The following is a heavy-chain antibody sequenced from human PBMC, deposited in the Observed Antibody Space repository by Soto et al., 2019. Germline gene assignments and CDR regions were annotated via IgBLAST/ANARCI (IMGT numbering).Heavy chain of an antibody. Sequence: ASVKVSCKASGYTFTVYYMHWVRQAPGQGLEWMGWINPNSGGTNYAQKFQGWVTMTRDTSISTAYMELSRLRAEDTAVYYCANLLWRAGTPGPVDYWGQGTLVTVSS. D-gene: IGHD1-1*01. J-gene: IGHJ4*02. V-gene: IGHV1-2*04. CDR1: GYTFTVYY. CDR2: INPNSGGT. CDR3: ANLLWRAGTPGPVDY.